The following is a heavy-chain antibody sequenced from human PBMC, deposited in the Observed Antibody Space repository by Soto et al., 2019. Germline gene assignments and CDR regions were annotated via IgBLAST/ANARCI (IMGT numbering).Heavy chain of an antibody. Sequence: QVQLVQSGAEVKKPGASVKVSCKASGYTFTSYGISWVRQAPGQGLEWMGWISAYNGNTNYAQMLQGRVTMTTDTSPSTGHMEVRSLGTDDTAVYYWAGGGGASYYFEHWGQGTLGTVSS. CDR2: ISAYNGNT. CDR3: AGGGGASYYFEH. D-gene: IGHD1-26*01. CDR1: GYTFTSYG. J-gene: IGHJ4*02. V-gene: IGHV1-18*01.